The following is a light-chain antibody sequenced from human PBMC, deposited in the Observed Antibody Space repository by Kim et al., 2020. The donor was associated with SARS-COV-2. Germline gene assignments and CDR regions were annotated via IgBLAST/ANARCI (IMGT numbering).Light chain of an antibody. CDR2: KAS. Sequence: SASVGDRIIITCRASQSNSMWLAWYQQKPGKAPKLLISKASSLQSGVPSRFSGSGSGTEFTLTISSLQAEDVAVYYCQQYYSTPYTFGQGTKLEI. CDR1: QSNSMW. V-gene: IGKV1-5*03. J-gene: IGKJ2*01. CDR3: QQYYSTPYT.